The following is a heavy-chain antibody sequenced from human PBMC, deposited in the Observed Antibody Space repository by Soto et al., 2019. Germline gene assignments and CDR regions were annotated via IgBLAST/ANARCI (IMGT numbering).Heavy chain of an antibody. CDR1: GFTFSDYY. J-gene: IGHJ6*03. CDR3: ARRTYDFWSGYYNYYYYYMDV. CDR2: ISSSGSTI. D-gene: IGHD3-3*01. V-gene: IGHV3-11*01. Sequence: GSLRLSCAASGFTFSDYYMSWIRQAPGKGLEWVSYISSSGSTIYYADSVKGRFTISRDNAKNSLYLQMNSLRAEDTAVYYCARRTYDFWSGYYNYYYYYMDVWGKGTTVTVSS.